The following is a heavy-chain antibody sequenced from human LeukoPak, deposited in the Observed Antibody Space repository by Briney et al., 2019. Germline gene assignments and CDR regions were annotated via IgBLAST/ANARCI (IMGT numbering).Heavy chain of an antibody. CDR3: ARDLSSWYYFDY. CDR1: GFTFSSYG. Sequence: GGSLRLSCAASGFTFSSYGMHWVRQAPGKGLEWVAVISYDGSNKYYADSVKGRFTISRDNSKNTLYLQMNSLRAEDTAVYYCARDLSSWYYFDYWGQGTLVTVSS. CDR2: ISYDGSNK. V-gene: IGHV3-30*19. J-gene: IGHJ4*02. D-gene: IGHD6-13*01.